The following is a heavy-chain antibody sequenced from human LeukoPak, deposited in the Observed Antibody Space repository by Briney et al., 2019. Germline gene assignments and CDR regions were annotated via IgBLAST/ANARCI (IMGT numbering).Heavy chain of an antibody. D-gene: IGHD1-1*01. CDR1: GGSISSSSYY. CDR2: IYYSGST. V-gene: IGHV4-39*01. CDR3: ARRWKGAFDI. J-gene: IGHJ3*02. Sequence: SETLSLTCTVPGGSISSSSYYWGWIRQPPGKGLEWIGSIYYSGSTYYNPSLKSRVTIPVDTSKNQFSLKLSSVPAADTAVYYCARRWKGAFDIWGQGTMVTVSS.